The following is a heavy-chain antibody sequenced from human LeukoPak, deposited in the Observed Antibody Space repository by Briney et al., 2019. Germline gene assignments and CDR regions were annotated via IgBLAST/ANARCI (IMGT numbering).Heavy chain of an antibody. Sequence: GGSLRLACAASGFAFSSYAISWVRQAPGKGLEWVSAISGSGGSTYYADSVKGRFTISRDNSKKPPYLRMNSLRAEDTAVYYCAKWSSGITMVRGVMGAFDYWGQGTLVTVSS. V-gene: IGHV3-23*01. D-gene: IGHD3-10*01. J-gene: IGHJ4*02. CDR3: AKWSSGITMVRGVMGAFDY. CDR1: GFAFSSYA. CDR2: ISGSGGST.